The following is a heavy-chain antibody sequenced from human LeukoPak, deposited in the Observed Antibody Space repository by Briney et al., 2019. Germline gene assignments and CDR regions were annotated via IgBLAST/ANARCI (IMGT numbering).Heavy chain of an antibody. CDR3: ARGGGKLSIDY. D-gene: IGHD4-23*01. Sequence: PSETMSLTCTVSGGSISSRSYYWGWIRQPPGKGLEWIGSIYYSGSSYNNPSLKSRVTISVDTSKNQFSLKLSSVTAADTAVYYCARGGGKLSIDYWGQGTLVTVSS. V-gene: IGHV4-39*07. CDR1: GGSISSRSYY. CDR2: IYYSGSS. J-gene: IGHJ4*02.